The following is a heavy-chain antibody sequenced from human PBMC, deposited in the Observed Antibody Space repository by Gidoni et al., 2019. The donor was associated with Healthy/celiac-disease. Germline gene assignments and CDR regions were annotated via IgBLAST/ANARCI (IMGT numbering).Heavy chain of an antibody. CDR1: GSTFSSYA. CDR2: ISYDGSNK. CDR3: AREGIAVAADFDY. V-gene: IGHV3-30-3*01. Sequence: QVQLVESGGGVVQPGSSLRLSWAVSGSTFSSYAMHWVRQAPGKGLEWVAVISYDGSNKYYADSVKGRFTISRDNSKNTLYLQMNSLRAEDTAVYYCAREGIAVAADFDYWGQGTLVTVSS. J-gene: IGHJ4*02. D-gene: IGHD6-19*01.